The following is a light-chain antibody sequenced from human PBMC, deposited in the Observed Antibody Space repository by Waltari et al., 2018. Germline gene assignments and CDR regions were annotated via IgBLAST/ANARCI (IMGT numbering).Light chain of an antibody. CDR3: QQANSFPLT. J-gene: IGKJ4*01. CDR1: QDISRW. Sequence: DIQMTPFPSSVSASVGSRFTIPCPASQDISRWLAWYQQKPGKAPKFLIYAASNLQSGVPSRFSGTGSGTDFTLTISSLQPEDFATYYCQQANSFPLTFGGGTKVEIK. CDR2: AAS. V-gene: IGKV1-12*01.